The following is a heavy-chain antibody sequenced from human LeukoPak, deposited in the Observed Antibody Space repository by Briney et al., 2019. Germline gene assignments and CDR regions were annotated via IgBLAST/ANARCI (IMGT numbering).Heavy chain of an antibody. D-gene: IGHD2-15*01. J-gene: IGHJ6*03. CDR1: GGSFSGYY. Sequence: SETLSLTCAVYGGSFSGYYWSWIRQPPGKGLEWIGEINHSGSTNYNPSLKSRVTISVDTSKNQFSLKLSSVTAADTAVYYCARAASSYYYYYMDVWGKGTTVTVSS. CDR2: INHSGST. V-gene: IGHV4-34*01. CDR3: ARAASSYYYYYMDV.